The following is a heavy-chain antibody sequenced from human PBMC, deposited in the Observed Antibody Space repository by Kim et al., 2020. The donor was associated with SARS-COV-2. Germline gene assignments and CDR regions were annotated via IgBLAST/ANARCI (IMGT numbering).Heavy chain of an antibody. Sequence: GGSLRLSCAASGYTVTYSYMGWVRQAPGKGLEWVSFIYSGGNTIYADSVKGRLIISRDHYKNTLYLQMNSLRAEDTAVYYCATVVFYYDAGYFKNWGQGTLVIVSS. J-gene: IGHJ1*01. V-gene: IGHV3-66*01. D-gene: IGHD3-22*01. CDR1: GYTVTYSY. CDR2: IYSGGNT. CDR3: ATVVFYYDAGYFKN.